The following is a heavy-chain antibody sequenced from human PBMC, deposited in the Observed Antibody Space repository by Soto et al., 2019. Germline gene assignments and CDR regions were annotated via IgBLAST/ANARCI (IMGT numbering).Heavy chain of an antibody. Sequence: GGSLRLSCAASGFTFSSYSMNWVRQAPGKGLEWVSSISSSSSYIYYADSVKGRFTISRDNAKNSLYLQMNSLRAEDTAVYYCARDLRGGAVDGPNNWFDPRGQGTLVTVSS. J-gene: IGHJ5*02. CDR2: ISSSSSYI. CDR1: GFTFSSYS. CDR3: ARDLRGGAVDGPNNWFDP. D-gene: IGHD5-12*01. V-gene: IGHV3-21*01.